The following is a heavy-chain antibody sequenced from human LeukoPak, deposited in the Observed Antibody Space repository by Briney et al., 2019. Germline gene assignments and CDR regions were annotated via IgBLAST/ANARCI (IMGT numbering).Heavy chain of an antibody. V-gene: IGHV3-11*01. CDR2: ISSSGNTI. CDR1: GFTFIDYD. J-gene: IGHJ6*02. CDR3: ARRASGHYSYGMDD. D-gene: IGHD6-19*01. Sequence: GGSLRLSCAASGFTFIDYDMNWIRQAPGKGLEWIAYISSSGNTIYYADSVKGRFTISRDNTKNSLYVQVNSLRADDTAVYYCARRASGHYSYGMDDWGQGTTVTVSS.